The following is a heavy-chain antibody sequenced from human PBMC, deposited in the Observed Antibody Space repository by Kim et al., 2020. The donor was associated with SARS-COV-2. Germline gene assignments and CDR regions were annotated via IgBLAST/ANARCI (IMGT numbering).Heavy chain of an antibody. CDR1: GDSVSSNSAA. J-gene: IGHJ3*02. CDR3: ARDSLMVRGVYDAFDI. D-gene: IGHD3-10*01. CDR2: TYYRSKWYN. V-gene: IGHV6-1*01. Sequence: SQTLSLTCAISGDSVSSNSAAWNWIRQSPSRGLEWLGRTYYRSKWYNDYAVSVKSRITINPDTSKNQFSLQLNSVTPEDTAVYYCARDSLMVRGVYDAFDIWGQGTMVTVSS.